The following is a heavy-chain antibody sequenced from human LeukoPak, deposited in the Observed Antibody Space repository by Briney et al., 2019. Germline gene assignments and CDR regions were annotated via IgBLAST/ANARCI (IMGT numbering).Heavy chain of an antibody. V-gene: IGHV4-59*01. CDR1: GGSISSYY. Sequence: SETLSLTCTVSGGSISSYYWSWIRQPPGKGLEWTGYIYYSGSTNYNPSLKSRVTISVDTSKNQFSLKLSSVTAADTAVYYCARNDYGDYPDYWGQGTLVTVSS. CDR3: ARNDYGDYPDY. D-gene: IGHD4-17*01. J-gene: IGHJ4*02. CDR2: IYYSGST.